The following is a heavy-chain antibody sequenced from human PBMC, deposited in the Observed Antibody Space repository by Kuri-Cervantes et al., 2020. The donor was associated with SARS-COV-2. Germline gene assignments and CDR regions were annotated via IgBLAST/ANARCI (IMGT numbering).Heavy chain of an antibody. CDR1: GGTFSSYA. V-gene: IGHV1-69*13. CDR2: IIPIFGTA. D-gene: IGHD3-22*01. Sequence: SVKVSCKASGGTFSSYAISWVRQAPGQGLEWMGGIIPIFGTANYAQKFQGRVTITADESTSTAYMELSSLGSEDTAVYYCTFTPYYYDSSGYYYYYGMDVWGQGTTVTVSS. CDR3: TFTPYYYDSSGYYYYYGMDV. J-gene: IGHJ6*02.